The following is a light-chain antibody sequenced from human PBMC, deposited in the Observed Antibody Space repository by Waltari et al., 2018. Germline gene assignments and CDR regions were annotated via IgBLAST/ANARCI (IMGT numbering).Light chain of an antibody. CDR1: QSLVHSDGNTY. CDR3: MQATHWPLT. J-gene: IGKJ1*01. V-gene: IGKV2-30*02. Sequence: DVVMSQSPLSLPVTLGQPASISCRSSQSLVHSDGNTYLNWFQQRPGQSPRRLTYKVSRRDAGATERISGSGSSSDFRLNNNRVEAEEVGVYYCMQATHWPLTFGQGTKVEIK. CDR2: KVS.